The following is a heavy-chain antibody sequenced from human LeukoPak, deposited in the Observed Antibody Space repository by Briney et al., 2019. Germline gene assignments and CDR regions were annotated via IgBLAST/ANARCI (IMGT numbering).Heavy chain of an antibody. Sequence: ASVKVSCKASGYTFTSYGISWVRQAPGQGLEWMGWISAYNGNTNYAQKLQGRVTMTTDTSTSTAYMELRSLRSDDTAVYYCARDFRYYYDSSGYYYGATDFSFDYWGQGTLVTVSS. CDR1: GYTFTSYG. CDR2: ISAYNGNT. J-gene: IGHJ4*02. D-gene: IGHD3-22*01. V-gene: IGHV1-18*01. CDR3: ARDFRYYYDSSGYYYGATDFSFDY.